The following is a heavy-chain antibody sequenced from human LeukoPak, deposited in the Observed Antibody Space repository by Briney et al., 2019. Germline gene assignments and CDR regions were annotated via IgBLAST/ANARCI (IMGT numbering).Heavy chain of an antibody. CDR1: GVSVSSGSYY. V-gene: IGHV4-61*01. CDR2: IYYSGST. D-gene: IGHD3-10*01. J-gene: IGHJ4*02. Sequence: SKTLPLTCTVSGVSVSSGSYYLSLIRQPPWKKKEWIGYIYYSGSTNYNPSLKSRVTISGDTSKNQFSLKLSSVTAADTAVYYCARVGWYGGLTEFDYWGQGSLVPVSS. CDR3: ARVGWYGGLTEFDY.